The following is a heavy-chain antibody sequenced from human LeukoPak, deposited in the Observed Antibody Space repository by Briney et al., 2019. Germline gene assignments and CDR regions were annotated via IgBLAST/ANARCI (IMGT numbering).Heavy chain of an antibody. CDR1: GFTFSSYG. CDR2: ISSSSSYI. V-gene: IGHV3-21*01. Sequence: GGSLRLSCAASGFTFSSYGMHWVRQAPGKGLEWVSSISSSSSYIYYADSVKGRFTISRDNAKNSLYLQMNSLRAEDTAVYYCARDSTPGCLDYWGQGTLVTVSS. D-gene: IGHD2-15*01. J-gene: IGHJ4*02. CDR3: ARDSTPGCLDY.